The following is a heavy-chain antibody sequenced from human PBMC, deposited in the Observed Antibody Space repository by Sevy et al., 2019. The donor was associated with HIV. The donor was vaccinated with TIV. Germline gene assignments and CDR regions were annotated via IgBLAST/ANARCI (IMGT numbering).Heavy chain of an antibody. CDR1: GGSISSSSYY. CDR3: ARHGYVTMVRGPQDAFDI. D-gene: IGHD3-10*01. V-gene: IGHV4-39*01. CDR2: IYYSGST. J-gene: IGHJ3*02. Sequence: ETLSLTCTVSGGSISSSSYYWGWIRQPPGKGLKWIGSIYYSGSTYYNPSLKSRVTISVDTSKNQFSLKLSSVTAADTAVYYCARHGYVTMVRGPQDAFDIWGQGTMVTVSS.